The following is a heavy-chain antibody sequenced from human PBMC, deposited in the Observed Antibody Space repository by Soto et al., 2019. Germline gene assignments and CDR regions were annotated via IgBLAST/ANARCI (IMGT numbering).Heavy chain of an antibody. CDR2: IIPIFGTA. V-gene: IGHV1-69*13. Sequence: GASVKVSCKASGGTFSSYAISWVRQAPGQGLEWMGGIIPIFGTANYAQKFQGRVTITADESTSTAYMELSSLRSEDTAVYYCARDHNGYYFRYYYYYYGMDVWGQGTTVTVSS. CDR1: GGTFSSYA. J-gene: IGHJ6*02. D-gene: IGHD3-22*01. CDR3: ARDHNGYYFRYYYYYYGMDV.